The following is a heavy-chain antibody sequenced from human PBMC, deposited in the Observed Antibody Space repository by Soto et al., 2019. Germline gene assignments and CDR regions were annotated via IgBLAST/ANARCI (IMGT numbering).Heavy chain of an antibody. CDR2: ISSNGGST. CDR3: ARDRSYYYYMDV. J-gene: IGHJ6*03. CDR1: GFTFSSYA. Sequence: GGSLRLSCAASGFTFSSYAMHWVRQAPGKGLEYVSAISSNGGSTYYANSVKGRFTISRDNSKNTLYLQMGSLRAEDMAVYYCARDRSYYYYMDVWGKGTTVTVSS. V-gene: IGHV3-64*01.